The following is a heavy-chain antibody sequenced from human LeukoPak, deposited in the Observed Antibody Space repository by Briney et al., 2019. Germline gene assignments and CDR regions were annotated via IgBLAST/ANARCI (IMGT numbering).Heavy chain of an antibody. Sequence: SETLSLTCTVSGGSISSSSYYWSWIRQPPGKGLEWIGYIYYSGSTNYNPSLKSRVTISVDTSKNQFSLKLTSVTAADTAVYYWAGDVQRERPPPLIGYYYMDVWGKGTTVTVSS. CDR3: AGDVQRERPPPLIGYYYMDV. CDR2: IYYSGST. D-gene: IGHD1-1*01. J-gene: IGHJ6*03. CDR1: GGSISSSSYY. V-gene: IGHV4-61*01.